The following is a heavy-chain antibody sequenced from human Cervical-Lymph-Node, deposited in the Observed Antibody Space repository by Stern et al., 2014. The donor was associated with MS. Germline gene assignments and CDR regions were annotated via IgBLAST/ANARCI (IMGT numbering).Heavy chain of an antibody. CDR2: IYHSGST. CDR3: ARNGGNYAFDY. J-gene: IGHJ4*02. Sequence: QVQLQESGPGLVKPSGTLSLTCAVSGGSISSGYWWSWVRQPPGKGLEWIGEIYHSGSTNYNPSLKSRVTISVDTSKNHFSLKMNSVNAADTAVYYCARNGGNYAFDYWGQGTLVAGSS. D-gene: IGHD4-23*01. CDR1: GGSISSGYW. V-gene: IGHV4-4*02.